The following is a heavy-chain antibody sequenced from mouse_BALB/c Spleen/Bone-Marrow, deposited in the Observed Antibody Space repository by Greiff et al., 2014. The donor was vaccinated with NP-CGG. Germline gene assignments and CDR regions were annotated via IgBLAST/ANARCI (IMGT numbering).Heavy chain of an antibody. V-gene: IGHV2-2*02. CDR3: GRSHWGYYFDY. CDR1: GFSLTTYG. CDR2: IWRGGST. Sequence: VQVVESGPGLVQPSPCLSITCTVSGFSLTTYGVRWVRQSPGKGLEWLGVIWRGGSTKYNAGCISRLSIRKDNAKSQVFFKMSILQANDTAIYYCGRSHWGYYFDYGGQGPTLTVSS. J-gene: IGHJ2*01. D-gene: IGHD4-1*01.